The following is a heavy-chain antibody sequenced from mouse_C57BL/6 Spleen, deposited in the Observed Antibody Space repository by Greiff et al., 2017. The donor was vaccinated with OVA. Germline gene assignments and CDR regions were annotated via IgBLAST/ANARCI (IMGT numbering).Heavy chain of an antibody. V-gene: IGHV1-52*01. CDR2: IDPSDSET. J-gene: IGHJ2*01. Sequence: QVQLQQPGAELVRPGSSVKLSCKASGYTFTSYWMHWVKQRPIQGLEWIGNIDPSDSETHYNQKFKDKATLTVDKSSSTAYMQLSSLTSEDSAVYYCARGYKGYAMDYWGQGTTLTVSS. CDR3: ARGYKGYAMDY. CDR1: GYTFTSYW. D-gene: IGHD1-1*02.